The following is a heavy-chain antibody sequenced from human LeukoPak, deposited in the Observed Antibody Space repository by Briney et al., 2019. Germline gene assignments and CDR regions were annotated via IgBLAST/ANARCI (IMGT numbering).Heavy chain of an antibody. Sequence: ASVKVSCKASGYTFTGYYIQWLRQAPGQGLEWMGWVNPNSGGTDYAQKFQGRVTMTRDTSISTAYMELSRLRSDDTAVYYCARDPYWSVGDIAWGYFDLWGRGTLVTVSS. CDR2: VNPNSGGT. CDR1: GYTFTGYY. J-gene: IGHJ2*01. V-gene: IGHV1-2*02. D-gene: IGHD3-16*02. CDR3: ARDPYWSVGDIAWGYFDL.